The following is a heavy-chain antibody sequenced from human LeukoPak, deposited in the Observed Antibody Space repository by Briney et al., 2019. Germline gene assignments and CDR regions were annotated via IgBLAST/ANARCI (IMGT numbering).Heavy chain of an antibody. D-gene: IGHD2-21*01. J-gene: IGHJ4*02. CDR3: ARDLFRSTGSLAFGGY. Sequence: GGSLRLSCAASGFTFSSYAMSWVRQAPGKGLEWVSGLSASGGLTYYSDSVKGRFTISRDNSKNTLYLQMNSLTAEDTAVYYCARDLFRSTGSLAFGGYWGQGTLVTVSS. V-gene: IGHV3-23*01. CDR1: GFTFSSYA. CDR2: LSASGGLT.